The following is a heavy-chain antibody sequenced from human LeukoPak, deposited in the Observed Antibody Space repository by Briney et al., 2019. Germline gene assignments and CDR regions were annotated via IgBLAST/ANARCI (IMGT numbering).Heavy chain of an antibody. CDR2: STGNGGKT. D-gene: IGHD4/OR15-4a*01. V-gene: IGHV3-64*02. CDR1: GFTFSTFA. J-gene: IGHJ4*02. Sequence: GGSLRLSCTASGFTFSTFAMHWVRQAPGKGPEYVAGSTGNGGKTFYGESVKGRFTISRDNSKNILYLQMGSLRAEDVAVYYCASGARSEVMSVGAPSVGYFFDWWGQGTLVTVSS. CDR3: ASGARSEVMSVGAPSVGYFFDW.